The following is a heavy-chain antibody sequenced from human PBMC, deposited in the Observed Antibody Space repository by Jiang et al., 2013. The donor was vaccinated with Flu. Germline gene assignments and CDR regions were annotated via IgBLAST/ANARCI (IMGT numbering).Heavy chain of an antibody. Sequence: GAEVKKPGASVKVSCKASGYTFTSYGISWVRQAPGQGLEWMGWISAYNGNTNYAQKLQGRVTMTTDTSTSTAYMELRSLRSDDTAVYYCASSFPGDGDGYFDYWGQGTLVTVSS. J-gene: IGHJ4*02. CDR1: GYTFTSYG. V-gene: IGHV1-18*01. CDR2: ISAYNGNT. CDR3: ASSFPGDGDGYFDY. D-gene: IGHD3-16*01.